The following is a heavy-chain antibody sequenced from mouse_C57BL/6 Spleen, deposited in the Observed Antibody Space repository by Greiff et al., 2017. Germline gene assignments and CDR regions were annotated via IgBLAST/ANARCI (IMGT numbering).Heavy chain of an antibody. V-gene: IGHV14-3*01. CDR2: IDPANGNT. D-gene: IGHD1-1*01. Sequence: EVKLQESVAELVRPGASVKLSCTASGFNIKNTYMHWVKQRPEQGLEWIGRIDPANGNTKYAPKFQGKATITADTSSNTAYLQLSSLTSEDTAIYYCAQNYYGSSPFAYWGQGTLVTVSA. CDR1: GFNIKNTY. CDR3: AQNYYGSSPFAY. J-gene: IGHJ3*01.